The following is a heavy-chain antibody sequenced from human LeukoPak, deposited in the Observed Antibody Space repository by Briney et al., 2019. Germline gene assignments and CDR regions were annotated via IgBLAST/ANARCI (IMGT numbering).Heavy chain of an antibody. D-gene: IGHD3-3*01. V-gene: IGHV3-7*01. CDR3: AKDSSFSNFN. J-gene: IGHJ4*02. CDR1: GFMFPNHW. CDR2: INERGSET. Sequence: GGSLRLSCAASGFMFPNHWMTWVRQAPGKGLEWVANINERGSETYYAEYVKGRFTISRDNTKKSLFLQLNSLSVEDTAMYYCAKDSSFSNFNWGQGTLVPVSS.